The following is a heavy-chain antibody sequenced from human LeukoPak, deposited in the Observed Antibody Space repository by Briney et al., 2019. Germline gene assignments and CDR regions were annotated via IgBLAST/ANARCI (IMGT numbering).Heavy chain of an antibody. CDR3: ARGYCSSTSCYGWGNWFDP. Sequence: PSETLSLTCTVSGGSISSYYWSWIRQPPGKGLEWIGYICYSGSTNYNPSLKSRVTISVDTSKNQFSLNLNSVTAADTAVYYCARGYCSSTSCYGWGNWFDPWGQGTLVTVSS. J-gene: IGHJ5*02. D-gene: IGHD2-2*01. V-gene: IGHV4-59*01. CDR1: GGSISSYY. CDR2: ICYSGST.